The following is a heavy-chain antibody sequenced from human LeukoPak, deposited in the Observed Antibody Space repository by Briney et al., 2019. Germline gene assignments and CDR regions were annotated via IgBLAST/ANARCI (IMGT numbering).Heavy chain of an antibody. CDR2: IIPILGIA. CDR3: ARDRLLCSGGSCYSIAFDY. D-gene: IGHD2-15*01. J-gene: IGHJ4*02. Sequence: ASVKVSCKASGGTFSSYAISWVRQAHGQGLEWMGRIIPILGIANNAQKSQGRVTITADKSTSTAYMELSSLRSEDTAVYYCARDRLLCSGGSCYSIAFDYWGQGTLVTVSS. CDR1: GGTFSSYA. V-gene: IGHV1-69*04.